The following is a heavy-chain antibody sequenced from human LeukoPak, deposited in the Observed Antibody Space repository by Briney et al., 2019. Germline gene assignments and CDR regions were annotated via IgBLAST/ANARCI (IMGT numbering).Heavy chain of an antibody. CDR2: FDPEDGET. D-gene: IGHD2-8*01. CDR1: GYTLTELS. J-gene: IGHJ5*02. Sequence: ASVKVSCKVSGYTLTELSMHWVRQAPGKGLQWMGGFDPEDGETIYAQKFQGRVTMTEDTSTDTAYMELSSLRSEDTAVYYCATEGPGNIVLMVYATWGQGTLVTVSS. CDR3: ATEGPGNIVLMVYAT. V-gene: IGHV1-24*01.